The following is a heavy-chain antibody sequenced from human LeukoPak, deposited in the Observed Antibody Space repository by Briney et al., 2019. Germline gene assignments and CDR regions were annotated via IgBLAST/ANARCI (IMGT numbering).Heavy chain of an antibody. CDR2: ISYDGSNK. J-gene: IGHJ4*02. Sequence: GGSLRLSCATSGFTFSSYAMHWVRQAPGKGLEWVAVISYDGSNKYYADSVRGRFTISRDNSKNTLYLQMNSLRAEDTAVYYCAKPYCGGDCYSYGSLDYWGQGTLVTVSS. D-gene: IGHD2-21*02. CDR1: GFTFSSYA. V-gene: IGHV3-30-3*02. CDR3: AKPYCGGDCYSYGSLDY.